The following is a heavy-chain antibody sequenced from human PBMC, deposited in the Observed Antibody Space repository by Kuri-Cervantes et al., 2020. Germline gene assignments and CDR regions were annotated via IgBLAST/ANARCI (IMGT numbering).Heavy chain of an antibody. CDR1: GFTFSSYG. CDR3: ARQAYCGGDCYSPVGYFQH. J-gene: IGHJ1*01. D-gene: IGHD2-21*02. Sequence: GGSLRLSCAASGFTFSSYGMHWVRQAPGKGLEWVAVIWYDGSNKYYADSVKGRFTISRDNSKNTLYLQMNSLRAEDTAVYYCARQAYCGGDCYSPVGYFQHWGQGTLVTVSS. V-gene: IGHV3-33*01. CDR2: IWYDGSNK.